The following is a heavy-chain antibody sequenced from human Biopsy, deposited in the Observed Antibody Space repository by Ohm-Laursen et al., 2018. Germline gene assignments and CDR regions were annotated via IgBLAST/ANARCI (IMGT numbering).Heavy chain of an antibody. CDR3: ARDTRWSPYSMDV. CDR2: ISGGGTI. J-gene: IGHJ6*02. CDR1: GFSFSDYH. V-gene: IGHV3-11*01. D-gene: IGHD4-23*01. Sequence: LSLTCAASGFSFSDYHMRWIRQAPGRGLEWVSYISGGGTIYYGDSMKGRVTISRDNAKNSLYLQMHSLRAEDTAVYYCARDTRWSPYSMDVWGRGTTVTVSS.